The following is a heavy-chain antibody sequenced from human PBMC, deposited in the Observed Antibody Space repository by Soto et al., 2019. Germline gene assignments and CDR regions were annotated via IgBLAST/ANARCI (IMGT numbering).Heavy chain of an antibody. CDR3: ARLGPTFQYYYMDV. Sequence: SETLSLTCTVSGGSISSSSYYWGWIRQPPGKGLEWIGSIYYSGSTYYNPSLKSRVTISVDTSKNQFSLKLSSVTAADTAVYYCARLGPTFQYYYMDVWGKGTTVTVSS. CDR2: IYYSGST. V-gene: IGHV4-39*01. J-gene: IGHJ6*03. CDR1: GGSISSSSYY.